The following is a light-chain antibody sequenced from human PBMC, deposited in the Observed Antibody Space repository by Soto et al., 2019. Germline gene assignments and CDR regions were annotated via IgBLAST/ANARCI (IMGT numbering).Light chain of an antibody. CDR2: GAS. V-gene: IGKV3-20*01. Sequence: VLPQSPDTLSLSPGDRVTLSCRASQSVRSTFLAWYQQKPGQAPRLLIYGASNRATGIPDRFSGSASGTDFTLTISRLEPEDSAVYYCQQYHDSPMNTFGQGTKLEIK. J-gene: IGKJ2*01. CDR3: QQYHDSPMNT. CDR1: QSVRSTF.